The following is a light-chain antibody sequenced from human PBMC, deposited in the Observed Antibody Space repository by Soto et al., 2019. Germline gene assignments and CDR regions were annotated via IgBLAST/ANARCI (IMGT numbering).Light chain of an antibody. CDR3: QQVESYPST. V-gene: IGKV1-9*01. Sequence: IQLTQTPSSLSASVGDRVTITFRASQGISSFLAWYQQKPGKAPKLLIYAASSLQSGVPSRFSGSGFGTDFTLTITSLQPEDFATYYCQQVESYPSTFGGGTKVDI. CDR2: AAS. CDR1: QGISSF. J-gene: IGKJ4*01.